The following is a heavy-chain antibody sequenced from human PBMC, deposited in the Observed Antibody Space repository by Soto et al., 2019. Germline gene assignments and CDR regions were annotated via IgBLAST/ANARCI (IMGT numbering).Heavy chain of an antibody. CDR1: GFTFSSYA. D-gene: IGHD3-10*01. CDR3: AKDLLVRGNYYGMDV. V-gene: IGHV3-23*01. CDR2: ISGSGGST. J-gene: IGHJ6*02. Sequence: GGSLRLSCAASGFTFSSYAMSWVRQAPGKGLEWVSAISGSGGSTYYADSVKGRFTISRDNSKNTLYLQMNSLRAEDTAVYYCAKDLLVRGNYYGMDVWGQGTTVTVSS.